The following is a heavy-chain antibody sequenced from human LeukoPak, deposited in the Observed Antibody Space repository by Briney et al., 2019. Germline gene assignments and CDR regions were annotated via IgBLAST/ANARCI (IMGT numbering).Heavy chain of an antibody. CDR1: GGSFSGYY. D-gene: IGHD2-21*02. J-gene: IGHJ3*02. V-gene: IGHV4-34*01. Sequence: SETLSLTCAVYGGSFSGYYRSWTRQPPGKGLEWIGEIDHSGSTNYNPSLKSRVTISVDTSKNQFSLKLSSVTAADTAVYYCSYGGDCYSGDGFDIWGQGTMVTVSS. CDR2: IDHSGST. CDR3: SYGGDCYSGDGFDI.